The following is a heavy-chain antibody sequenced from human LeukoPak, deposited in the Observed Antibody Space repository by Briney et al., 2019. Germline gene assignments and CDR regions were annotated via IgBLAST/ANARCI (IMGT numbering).Heavy chain of an antibody. D-gene: IGHD6-13*01. CDR3: AKGDSSRLTIYYYYGMDV. Sequence: GGSLRLSCAASGFTFSSYGMHWVRQAPGKGLEWEAVISYDGSNKYYADSVKGRFTISRDNSKNTLYLQMNSLRAEDTAVYYCAKGDSSRLTIYYYYGMDVWGQGTTVTVSS. J-gene: IGHJ6*02. CDR1: GFTFSSYG. CDR2: ISYDGSNK. V-gene: IGHV3-30*18.